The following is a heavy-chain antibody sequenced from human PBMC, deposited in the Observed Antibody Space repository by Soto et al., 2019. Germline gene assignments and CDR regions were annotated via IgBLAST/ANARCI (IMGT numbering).Heavy chain of an antibody. D-gene: IGHD5-18*01. CDR3: ARDRVDTAMVGYYYYYYGMDV. J-gene: IGHJ6*02. Sequence: ASVKVSCKASGYTFTGYYMHWVRQAPGQGLEWMGWINPNSGGTNYAQKFQGRVTMTRDTSISTAYMELSRLRSDDTAVYYCARDRVDTAMVGYYYYYYGMDVWGQGTTVTVSS. CDR2: INPNSGGT. V-gene: IGHV1-2*02. CDR1: GYTFTGYY.